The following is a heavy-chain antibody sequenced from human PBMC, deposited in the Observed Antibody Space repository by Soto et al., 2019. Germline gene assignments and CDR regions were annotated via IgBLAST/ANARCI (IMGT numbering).Heavy chain of an antibody. J-gene: IGHJ4*02. CDR3: ARLPVADLYRDY. Sequence: VQLVQSGAEAKKPGSSVRVSCKASGDTFSSYAISWVRQAPGQGLEWMGGIIPIFGTANYAQKFQGRVTITADASPSTAYMELSRLRSEDTAVYYCARLPVADLYRDYWCQGTLVSVSS. CDR2: IIPIFGTA. CDR1: GDTFSSYA. V-gene: IGHV1-69*12. D-gene: IGHD6-19*01.